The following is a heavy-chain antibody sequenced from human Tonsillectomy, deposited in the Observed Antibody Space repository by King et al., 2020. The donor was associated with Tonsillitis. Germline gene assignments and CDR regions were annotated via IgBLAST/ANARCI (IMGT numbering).Heavy chain of an antibody. J-gene: IGHJ4*02. CDR3: TRDGCGSEYLDF. D-gene: IGHD3-10*01. CDR1: GFTFRNYA. CDR2: ISDDGTKT. V-gene: IGHV3-30*04. Sequence: VQLVESGGGVVQPGRSLTLSCLGSGFTFRNYAVHWVRQAPGMGLEWVTVISDDGTKTYYTDSVKGRFSISRDNSKNTVFLQMNSLRGEDTAVYYCTRDGCGSEYLDFWGQGTRITVSS.